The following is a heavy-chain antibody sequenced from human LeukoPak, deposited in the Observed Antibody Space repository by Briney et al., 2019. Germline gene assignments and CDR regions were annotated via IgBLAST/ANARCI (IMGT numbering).Heavy chain of an antibody. V-gene: IGHV3-7*01. CDR2: IKQDGSEK. J-gene: IGHJ4*02. D-gene: IGHD3-10*01. Sequence: GGSLRLSCAASGFTFSSFWMSWVRQAPGKGLEWVANIKQDGSEKYYVDSVKGRFSISRDNAKNSLYPQMNSLRAEDTAVYYCARAISGSHLFDNWGQGTLVTVSS. CDR1: GFTFSSFW. CDR3: ARAISGSHLFDN.